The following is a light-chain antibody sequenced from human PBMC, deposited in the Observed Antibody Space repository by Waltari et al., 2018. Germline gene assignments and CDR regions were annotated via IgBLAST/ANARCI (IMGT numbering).Light chain of an antibody. V-gene: IGKV3-11*01. CDR1: ESVSSH. Sequence: EIVLTQSPATLSLSPGDSATLPCRASESVSSHLAWYQQKPGQTPRLLIYDTSNRATGISARFSGSGSGTNFILTISGLEPEDSAVYYCQRRNNWPPSYTFGQGTKLEIK. J-gene: IGKJ2*01. CDR2: DTS. CDR3: QRRNNWPPSYT.